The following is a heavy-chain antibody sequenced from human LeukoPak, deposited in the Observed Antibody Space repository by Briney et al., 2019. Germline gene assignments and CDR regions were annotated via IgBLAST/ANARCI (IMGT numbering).Heavy chain of an antibody. CDR2: IASDGRDK. V-gene: IGHV3-30*04. Sequence: QPGRSLRLSCAASGFTFTSHAMHWVRQAPGKGLEWATVIASDGRDKHYADSAKGRFTISRDNAKNSLYLQMNSLRAEDTAVYYCARGDAAVGSPIRAYYYVPYYMDVWGKGTTVTVSS. D-gene: IGHD3-22*01. CDR3: ARGDAAVGSPIRAYYYVPYYMDV. J-gene: IGHJ6*03. CDR1: GFTFTSHA.